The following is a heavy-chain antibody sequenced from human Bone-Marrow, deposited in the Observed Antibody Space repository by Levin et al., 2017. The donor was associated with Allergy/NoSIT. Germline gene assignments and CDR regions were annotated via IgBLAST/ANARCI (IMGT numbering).Heavy chain of an antibody. CDR1: GGRFSNYA. J-gene: IGHJ4*02. CDR2: IIPAFGST. CDR3: ARARDGYYGSGSFDF. V-gene: IGHV1-69*13. Sequence: ASVKVSCKASGGRFSNYAISWVRQAPEQGLEWMGGIIPAFGSTNYAQKFQGRVTIIADESTSTAYMELRSLKSEDTAVYYCARARDGYYGSGSFDFWGQGTLLTVSS. D-gene: IGHD3-10*01.